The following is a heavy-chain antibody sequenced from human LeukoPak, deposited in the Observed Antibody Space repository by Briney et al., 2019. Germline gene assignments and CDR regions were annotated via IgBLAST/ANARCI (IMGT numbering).Heavy chain of an antibody. CDR1: GSTFSSYW. D-gene: IGHD4-23*01. J-gene: IGHJ4*02. Sequence: PGGSLRLSCAASGSTFSSYWMHWVRQAPGKGLVWVSRINSDGSSTSYADSVKGRFTISRDNAKNTLYLQMNGLRAEDTAVYYCTRRGAYGGFGYWGQGTLVTVSS. V-gene: IGHV3-74*01. CDR3: TRRGAYGGFGY. CDR2: INSDGSST.